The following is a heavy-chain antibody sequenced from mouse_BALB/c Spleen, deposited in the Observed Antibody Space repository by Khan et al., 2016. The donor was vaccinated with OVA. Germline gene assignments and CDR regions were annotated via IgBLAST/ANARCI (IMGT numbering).Heavy chain of an antibody. CDR1: GYSITSGYG. CDR3: ARTARIKY. D-gene: IGHD1-2*01. V-gene: IGHV3-2*02. J-gene: IGHJ2*01. Sequence: QLQESGPGLVKPSQSLSLTCTVTGYSITSGYGWNWIRQFPGNKLEWMGYISYSGSTNYNPSLKSRISITRDTSKNQFFLQLNSMTTEDTATYYYARTARIKYWGQGTTLTVSS. CDR2: ISYSGST.